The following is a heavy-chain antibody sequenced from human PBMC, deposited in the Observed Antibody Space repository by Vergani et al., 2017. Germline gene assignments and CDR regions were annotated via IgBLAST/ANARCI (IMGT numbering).Heavy chain of an antibody. D-gene: IGHD6-19*01. V-gene: IGHV1-69-2*01. CDR3: ASAEAGLDAFDI. Sequence: EVHLEQSGAEVKRPGTTVKISCKVSGHTSSDFQIHWVQQGPGRGLEWMGLFDLEDGQSIQTDKFVGRVTMTADKSLDTACMELSSLRSEDTAVYYCASAEAGLDAFDIWGQGTMVTVSS. CDR1: GHTSSDFQ. J-gene: IGHJ3*02. CDR2: FDLEDGQS.